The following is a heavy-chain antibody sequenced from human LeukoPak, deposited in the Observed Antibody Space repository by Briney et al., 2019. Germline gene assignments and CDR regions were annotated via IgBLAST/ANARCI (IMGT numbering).Heavy chain of an antibody. CDR2: ISRDGSNT. D-gene: IGHD4-23*01. V-gene: IGHV3-74*01. CDR3: VKDGGNYDFDY. Sequence: GGSLRLSCAASGFTSSSYWMHWARQVPGKGLEWVSSISRDGSNTKYADSVKGRFTISRDNAKKTLCLQMNSLRAEDTAVYYCVKDGGNYDFDYWGQGTLVTVSS. J-gene: IGHJ4*02. CDR1: GFTSSSYW.